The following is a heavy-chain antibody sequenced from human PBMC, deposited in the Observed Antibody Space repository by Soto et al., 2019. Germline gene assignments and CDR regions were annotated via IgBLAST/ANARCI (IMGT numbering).Heavy chain of an antibody. D-gene: IGHD6-19*01. CDR1: GGSISSSNW. CDR2: IYHSGST. J-gene: IGHJ5*02. Sequence: PSETLSLTCAVSGGSISSSNWWSWVRQPPGKGLEWIGEIYHSGSTNYNPSLKSRVTISVDKSKNQFSLKLSSVTAADTAVYYCARSTVAGTGGWFDPWGQGTLVTVSA. V-gene: IGHV4-4*02. CDR3: ARSTVAGTGGWFDP.